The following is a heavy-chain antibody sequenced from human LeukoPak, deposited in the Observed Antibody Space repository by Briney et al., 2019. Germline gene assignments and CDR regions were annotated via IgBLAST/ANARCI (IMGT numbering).Heavy chain of an antibody. D-gene: IGHD6-19*01. V-gene: IGHV3-23*01. CDR3: AKSSGWDYYFDS. CDR2: ISGSGGST. J-gene: IGHJ4*02. CDR1: GFTFSSYA. Sequence: PGGSLRLSCAASGFTFSSYAMSWVRQAPGKGLEWVSAISGSGGSTYYADSVKGRFTISRDNSKNTLYLQMNSLRVEDTAVYYCAKSSGWDYYFDSWGQGTLLTVSS.